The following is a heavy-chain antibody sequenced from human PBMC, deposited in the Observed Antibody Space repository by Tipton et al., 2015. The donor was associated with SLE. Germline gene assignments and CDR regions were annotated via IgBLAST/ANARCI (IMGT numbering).Heavy chain of an antibody. CDR1: GVSITSGSYY. CDR3: ARDSRGESYGSGTALDY. Sequence: TLSLTCIVSGVSITSGSYYWSWIRQSPGKGLEWIGEIFHSGSTYYNPSLKSRVTISVDTSRNQFSLKLRSVTAAETAVYYCARDSRGESYGSGTALDYWGQGTLVTVPS. J-gene: IGHJ4*02. CDR2: IFHSGST. V-gene: IGHV4-30-2*06. D-gene: IGHD3-10*01.